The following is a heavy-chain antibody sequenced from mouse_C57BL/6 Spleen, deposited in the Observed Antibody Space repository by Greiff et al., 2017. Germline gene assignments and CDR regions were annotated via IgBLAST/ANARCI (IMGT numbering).Heavy chain of an antibody. V-gene: IGHV1-69*01. D-gene: IGHD2-3*01. CDR3: ARKIYDGYLDY. Sequence: VQLQQPGAELVMPGASVKLSCKASGYTFTSYWMHWVKQRPGQGLEWIGEIDPSDSYTNYNQKFKGKSTLTVDKSSSTAYMQLSSLTSEDSAVXYCARKIYDGYLDYWGQGTTLTVSS. CDR1: GYTFTSYW. CDR2: IDPSDSYT. J-gene: IGHJ2*01.